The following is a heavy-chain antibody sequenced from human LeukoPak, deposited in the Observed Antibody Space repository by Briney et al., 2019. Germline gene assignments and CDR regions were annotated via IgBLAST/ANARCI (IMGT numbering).Heavy chain of an antibody. J-gene: IGHJ4*02. CDR2: IKQDGSEK. CDR3: ARVRRKVNNYFDY. CDR1: GFTFSSYA. D-gene: IGHD2/OR15-2a*01. Sequence: GGSLRLSCAASGFTFSSYAMSWVRQAPGKGLEWMANIKQDGSEKNYVDSVKGRFTISRDNAQNSLYLQMNSLRVEDTAVYYCARVRRKVNNYFDYWGQGTLVTVSS. V-gene: IGHV3-7*01.